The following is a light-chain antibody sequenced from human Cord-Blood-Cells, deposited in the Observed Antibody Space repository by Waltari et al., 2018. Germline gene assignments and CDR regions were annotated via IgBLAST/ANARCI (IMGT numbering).Light chain of an antibody. Sequence: QSVLPQPPSASGTPGQRVTISCSGSSTNLASHYVYWYQQLPGTAPKLLIYRNNQRPSGVPDRFSGSKSGTSASLAISGLRSEDEADYYCAAWDDSLSGWVFGGGTKLTVL. CDR1: STNLASHY. CDR2: RNN. J-gene: IGLJ3*02. CDR3: AAWDDSLSGWV. V-gene: IGLV1-47*01.